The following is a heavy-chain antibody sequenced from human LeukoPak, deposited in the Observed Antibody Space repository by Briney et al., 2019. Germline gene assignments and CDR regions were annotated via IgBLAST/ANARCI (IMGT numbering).Heavy chain of an antibody. J-gene: IGHJ4*02. CDR2: IYSGGTT. CDR3: ARDSPGYGGYDFG. V-gene: IGHV3-66*01. D-gene: IGHD5-12*01. Sequence: PGGSLRLSCAASGFTVSSTYMSWVRQAPGKGLEWVSVIYSGGTTYYADSVKGRFTISRDNAKNSLYLQMNSLRGEDTAVYYCARDSPGYGGYDFGWGQGTLVTVSS. CDR1: GFTVSSTY.